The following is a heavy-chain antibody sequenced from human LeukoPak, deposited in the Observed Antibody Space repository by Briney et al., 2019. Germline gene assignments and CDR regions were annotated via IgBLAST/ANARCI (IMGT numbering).Heavy chain of an antibody. J-gene: IGHJ4*02. CDR3: AIEGFLKDFDF. CDR2: ITYGGDA. D-gene: IGHD3-10*01. CDR1: GFTFSSYV. Sequence: TGGSLRLSCAASGFTFSSYVMRWVRQAPGKGLEWVSSITYGGDAYYADSAKGRFSISRDNSQNTLYLQRNSLGAEDTAIYYGAIEGFLKDFDFWGQGTLVTVSS. V-gene: IGHV3-23*01.